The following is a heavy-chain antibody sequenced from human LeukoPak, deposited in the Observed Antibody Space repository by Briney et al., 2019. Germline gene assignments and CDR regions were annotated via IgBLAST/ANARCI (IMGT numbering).Heavy chain of an antibody. CDR1: GYTFTDHY. CDR2: INPNGGGT. V-gene: IGHV1-2*02. J-gene: IGHJ4*02. D-gene: IGHD3-16*02. CDR3: ARGTPGSYLGY. Sequence: ASVKVSCKASGYTFTDHYIHWVRQAPGQGLEWMGWINPNGGGTHYEQQFQGRVTMSRDTSISTAYMELSRLASDVTAVYFCARGTPGSYLGYWGQGTLVTVSS.